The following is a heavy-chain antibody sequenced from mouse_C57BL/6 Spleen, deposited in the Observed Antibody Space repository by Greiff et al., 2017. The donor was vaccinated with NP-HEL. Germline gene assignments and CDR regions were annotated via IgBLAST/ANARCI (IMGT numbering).Heavy chain of an antibody. CDR3: ASSGYPAWFAY. Sequence: EVQLQQSGPELVKPGASVKISCKASGYTFTDYYMNWVKQSHGKSLEWIGDINPNNGGTSYNQKFKGKATLTVDKSSSTAYMELRSLTSEDSAVYYCASSGYPAWFAYWGQGTLVTVSA. J-gene: IGHJ3*01. V-gene: IGHV1-26*01. CDR1: GYTFTDYY. CDR2: INPNNGGT. D-gene: IGHD3-1*01.